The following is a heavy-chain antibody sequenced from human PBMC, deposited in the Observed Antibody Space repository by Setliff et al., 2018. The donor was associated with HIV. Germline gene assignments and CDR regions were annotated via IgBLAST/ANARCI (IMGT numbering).Heavy chain of an antibody. CDR1: VGSIKSSSYY. CDR2: IYYSGTT. J-gene: IGHJ5*02. D-gene: IGHD1-26*01. Sequence: SETLSLTCTVSVGSIKSSSYYWGWIRQPPGKGLEWIGSIYYSGTTYYIPSLKSRVTISVDTSKNQFSLKLSSMTAADTSVYYCAKEGTSVDNWLDPWGPGTLVTVSS. CDR3: AKEGTSVDNWLDP. V-gene: IGHV4-39*07.